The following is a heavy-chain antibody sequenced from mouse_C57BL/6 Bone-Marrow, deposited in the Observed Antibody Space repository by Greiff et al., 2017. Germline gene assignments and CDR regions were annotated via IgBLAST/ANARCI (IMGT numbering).Heavy chain of an antibody. CDR2: IDPSDSAT. V-gene: IGHV1-52*01. D-gene: IGHD1-1*01. CDR1: GYTFTSYW. J-gene: IGHJ2*01. CDR3: ARRRLITTVVGDYFDY. Sequence: VQLQQPGAELVRPGSSVKLSCKASGYTFTSYWMHWVKQRPIQGLEWIGNIDPSDSATHYNQKFKDKATLTVDKSSSTAYMQLSSLTSEDSAVYYCARRRLITTVVGDYFDYWGQGTTLTVSS.